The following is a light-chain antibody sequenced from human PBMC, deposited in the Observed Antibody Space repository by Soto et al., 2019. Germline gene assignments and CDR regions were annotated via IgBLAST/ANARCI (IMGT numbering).Light chain of an antibody. CDR1: SSEVGGYKY. J-gene: IGLJ3*02. CDR3: SSYTSSSTLV. CDR2: EVG. Sequence: QSALTQPASVSGSPGQSITISCSGTSSEVGGYKYVSWYQQHPGKAPKLMIYEVGNRPSGVSQRFSGSKSGNTASLSSFGLQAEDEADYYCSSYTSSSTLVFGGGTKLTVL. V-gene: IGLV2-14*01.